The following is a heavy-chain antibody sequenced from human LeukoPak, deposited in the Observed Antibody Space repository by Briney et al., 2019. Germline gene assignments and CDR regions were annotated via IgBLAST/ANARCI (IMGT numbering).Heavy chain of an antibody. CDR1: GFTFSDYY. J-gene: IGHJ4*02. CDR3: ARGEQETPSLGY. D-gene: IGHD6-13*01. CDR2: ISSSGSTI. V-gene: IGHV3-11*04. Sequence: GGSLRLSCAASGFTFSDYYMSWIRQAPGKGLEWVSYISSSGSTIYYADSVKGRFTISRDNSKNTLCLQMNSLRAEDTAVYYCARGEQETPSLGYWGQGTLVTVSS.